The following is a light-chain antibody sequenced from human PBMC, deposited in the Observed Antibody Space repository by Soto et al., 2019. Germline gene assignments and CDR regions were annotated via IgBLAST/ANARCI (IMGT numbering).Light chain of an antibody. J-gene: IGKJ1*01. CDR3: LQYYNFSWT. V-gene: IGKV1-6*01. Sequence: AIQMTQSPSSLSASVGDRVTSSCRASQDIRNTVAWYQEKPGEAPKLLIFAASNRQSGVPSRFSGSGSVTDYTLDITGLQPEDFATYYCLQYYNFSWTFGQGTKVDIK. CDR2: AAS. CDR1: QDIRNT.